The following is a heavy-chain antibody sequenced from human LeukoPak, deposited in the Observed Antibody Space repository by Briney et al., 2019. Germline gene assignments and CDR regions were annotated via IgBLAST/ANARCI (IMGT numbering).Heavy chain of an antibody. V-gene: IGHV3-23*01. J-gene: IGHJ4*02. D-gene: IGHD3-16*01. CDR3: AKLWGRHVWSFDY. Sequence: GGSLRLSCAASGFTFSDYAMSWVRQAPGKGLEWVSTIFKTGDTAHYADIVRGRFTISRDNSKNTLSLQMNSLRAKDTAIYYCAKLWGRHVWSFDYWGQGALVTVSS. CDR2: IFKTGDTA. CDR1: GFTFSDYA.